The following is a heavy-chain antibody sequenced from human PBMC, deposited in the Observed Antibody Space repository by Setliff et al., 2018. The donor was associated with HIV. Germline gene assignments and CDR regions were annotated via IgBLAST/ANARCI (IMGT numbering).Heavy chain of an antibody. D-gene: IGHD6-19*01. Sequence: SETLSLTCTVSGGSVGSSSYYWAWIRQPPGKGLEWIGSIYYTGNTKYNPSLESRVTISVDTSKSQFSLKLSSLTAADTAVYYCARGRTQWPNYNYFDPWGLGTLVTVSS. J-gene: IGHJ5*02. CDR3: ARGRTQWPNYNYFDP. CDR2: IYYTGNT. V-gene: IGHV4-39*07. CDR1: GGSVGSSSYY.